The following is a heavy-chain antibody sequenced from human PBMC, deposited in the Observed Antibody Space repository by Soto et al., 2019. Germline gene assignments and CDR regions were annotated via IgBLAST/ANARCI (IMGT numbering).Heavy chain of an antibody. CDR2: TYYRSKWYN. V-gene: IGHV6-1*01. Sequence: PSQTLSLTCAISGDSVSSNSAAWNWIRQSPSRGLEWLGRTYYRSKWYNDYAVSVKSRITINPDTSKNQFSLQLNSVTPEDTAVYYCAREERVSSSSVDYYYYGMDVWGQGTTVTVS. J-gene: IGHJ6*02. CDR1: GDSVSSNSAA. CDR3: AREERVSSSSVDYYYYGMDV. D-gene: IGHD6-6*01.